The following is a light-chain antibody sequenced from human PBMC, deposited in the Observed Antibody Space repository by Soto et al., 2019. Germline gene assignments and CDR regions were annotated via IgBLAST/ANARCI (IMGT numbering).Light chain of an antibody. Sequence: QSVLTQHPSASGSPGQSVTISCTGTSSDVGGYNYVSWYQHHPGKAPKLMIYEDTKRPSGVPDRFSGSKSGNTASLTVSGLQAEDEADYYCTSYAGSDNFVFGGGTKLTVL. CDR2: EDT. J-gene: IGLJ3*02. CDR3: TSYAGSDNFV. CDR1: SSDVGGYNY. V-gene: IGLV2-8*01.